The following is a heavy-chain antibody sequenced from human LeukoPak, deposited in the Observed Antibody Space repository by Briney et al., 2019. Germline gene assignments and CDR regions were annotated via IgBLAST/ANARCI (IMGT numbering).Heavy chain of an antibody. D-gene: IGHD7-27*01. V-gene: IGHV1-8*01. J-gene: IGHJ4*02. CDR2: MSPNSGDT. CDR1: GYTFTSHD. CDR3: VRTPPNWGFDY. Sequence: ASVKVSCKASGYTFTSHDINWVRQATGQGLKWMGWMSPNSGDTGYAQKFQGRVTMTSDSSISTAYIELSSLRSEDTAIYYCVRTPPNWGFDYWGQGTLVTVSS.